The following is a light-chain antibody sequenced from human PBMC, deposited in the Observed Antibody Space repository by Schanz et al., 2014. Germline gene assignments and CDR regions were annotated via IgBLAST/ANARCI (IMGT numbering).Light chain of an antibody. CDR3: SSYADSNNLV. Sequence: QSVLTQPASVSGSPGQSITISCTGTTSDVGGYNYVSWYQQHPGKAPKLMIYDVSSRPSGVSNRFSGSKSGNTASLTVSGLQAEDEAVYYCSSYADSNNLVFGGGTKLTVL. CDR1: TSDVGGYNY. V-gene: IGLV2-14*01. J-gene: IGLJ2*01. CDR2: DVS.